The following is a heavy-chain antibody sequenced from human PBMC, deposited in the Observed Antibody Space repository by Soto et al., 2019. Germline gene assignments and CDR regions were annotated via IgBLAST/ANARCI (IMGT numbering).Heavy chain of an antibody. CDR3: ARPARPYDSSGYAFDY. J-gene: IGHJ4*02. Sequence: QVQLVQSGAEVKKPGSSVKVSCKASGGTFSSYTISWVRQAPGQGLEWMGRIIPILGIANYAQKFQGRVTITADKXTXXAYMELSSLRSEDTAVYYCARPARPYDSSGYAFDYWGQGTLVTVSS. CDR1: GGTFSSYT. CDR2: IIPILGIA. V-gene: IGHV1-69*02. D-gene: IGHD3-22*01.